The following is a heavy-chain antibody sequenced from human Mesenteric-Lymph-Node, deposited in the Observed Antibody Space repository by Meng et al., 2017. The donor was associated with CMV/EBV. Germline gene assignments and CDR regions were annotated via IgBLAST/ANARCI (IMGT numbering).Heavy chain of an antibody. CDR2: ISYSGST. D-gene: IGHD3-3*01. Sequence: GSLRLSCTVSGGSISSYSWSWIRPPPGKGLEWIGSISYSGSTNCNPSLKSRVTISVGTSKNQFSLELSSVTAADTAVYFCARTAKYDFWSGTYYYYYAMDVWGQGTTVTVSS. J-gene: IGHJ6*02. V-gene: IGHV4-59*01. CDR1: GGSISSYS. CDR3: ARTAKYDFWSGTYYYYYAMDV.